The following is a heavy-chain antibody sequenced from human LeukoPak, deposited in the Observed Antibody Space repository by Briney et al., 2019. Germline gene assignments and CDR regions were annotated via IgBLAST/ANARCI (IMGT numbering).Heavy chain of an antibody. Sequence: SVKVSCKASGGTFSSYAISWVRQAPGQGLEWMGGIIPIFGTANYAQKFQGRVTITADESTSTAYMELSSLRSEDTAGYYCARSMVGADYYYYYMDVWGKGTTVTISS. V-gene: IGHV1-69*13. J-gene: IGHJ6*03. CDR3: ARSMVGADYYYYYMDV. CDR1: GGTFSSYA. CDR2: IIPIFGTA. D-gene: IGHD1-26*01.